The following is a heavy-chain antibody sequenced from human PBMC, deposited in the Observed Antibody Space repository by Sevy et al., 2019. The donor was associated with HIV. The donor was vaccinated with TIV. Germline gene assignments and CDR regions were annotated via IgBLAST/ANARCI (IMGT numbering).Heavy chain of an antibody. J-gene: IGHJ3*02. V-gene: IGHV3-7*01. CDR2: IKQDGSEK. CDR1: GFTFSSYW. D-gene: IGHD1-26*01. Sequence: GGSLRLSCAASGFTFSSYWMSWVRQAPGKGLEWVANIKQDGSEKYYVDSVKGRFTISRDNAKNSLYLQMNSRRAEDTAVYYCAREELGELLFGAFDIWGQGTMVTVSS. CDR3: AREELGELLFGAFDI.